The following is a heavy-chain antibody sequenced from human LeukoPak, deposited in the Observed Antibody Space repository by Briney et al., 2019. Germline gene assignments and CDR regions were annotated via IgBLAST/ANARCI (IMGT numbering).Heavy chain of an antibody. CDR3: ARFDSSGYSLDY. Sequence: GASVKVSCKASGYTFTSYYLYWVRQAPGQGLEWMGVINPSGGSTTSAQKFQGRVTMTRDTSISTAYMELSRLRSDDTAVYYCARFDSSGYSLDYWGQGTLVTVSS. V-gene: IGHV1-46*01. CDR2: INPSGGST. D-gene: IGHD3-22*01. CDR1: GYTFTSYY. J-gene: IGHJ4*02.